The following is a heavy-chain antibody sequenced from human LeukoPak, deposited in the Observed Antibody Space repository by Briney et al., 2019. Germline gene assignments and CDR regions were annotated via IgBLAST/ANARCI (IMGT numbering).Heavy chain of an antibody. CDR2: ISGSGGST. CDR3: AKDIKSGLMVRGVMGFDP. CDR1: GFTFSSYA. D-gene: IGHD3-10*01. V-gene: IGHV3-23*01. J-gene: IGHJ5*02. Sequence: GGSLRLSCAASGFTFSSYAMSWVRQAPGKGLEWVSAISGSGGSTYYADSVKGRFTISRDNSKNTLYPQMNSLRAEDTAVYYCAKDIKSGLMVRGVMGFDPWGQGTLVTVSS.